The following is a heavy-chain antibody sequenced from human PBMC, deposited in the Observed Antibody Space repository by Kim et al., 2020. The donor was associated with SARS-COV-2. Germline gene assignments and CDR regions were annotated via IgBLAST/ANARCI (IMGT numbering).Heavy chain of an antibody. CDR1: GFTFSASA. V-gene: IGHV3-23*01. D-gene: IGHD3-16*01. J-gene: IGHJ4*02. CDR2: ISGSGGST. CDR3: ATIGGNSQDGAYFFDN. Sequence: GGSLRLSCGGSGFTFSASAMTWVRQTPGKGLAWVSAISGSGGSTRYADSVKGRFTISRDNSKNTLFLHINSLRADDTAVYYCATIGGNSQDGAYFFDNWGQGTLVTVSS.